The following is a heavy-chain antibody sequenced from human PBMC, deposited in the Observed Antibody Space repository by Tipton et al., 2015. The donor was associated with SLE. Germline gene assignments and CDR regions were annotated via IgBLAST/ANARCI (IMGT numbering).Heavy chain of an antibody. J-gene: IGHJ6*03. CDR2: ISSSSSYI. CDR3: GRDPHLYYYYMDG. CDR1: GFTFSSYS. Sequence: SLRLSCAASGFTFSSYSMNWVRQAPGKGLEWVSSISSSSSYIYYADSVKGRFTISRDNAKNSLYLQMNSLRAEDTAVYYCGRDPHLYYYYMDGWGKGTTVTVSS. V-gene: IGHV3-21*01.